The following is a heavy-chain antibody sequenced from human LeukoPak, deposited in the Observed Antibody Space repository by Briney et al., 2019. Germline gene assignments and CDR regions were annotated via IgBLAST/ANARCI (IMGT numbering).Heavy chain of an antibody. CDR2: VSGTGGST. J-gene: IGHJ3*02. D-gene: IGHD6-19*01. V-gene: IGHV3-23*01. CDR3: TGGGWSTDAFDI. CDR1: GVIFSNYA. Sequence: GGSLRLSCGASGVIFSNYAMSWVRQAPGKGLEWVSSVSGTGGSTNYADSVKGRFTIPRDNSKNTLYLQMNSLRAEDTAIYYCTGGGWSTDAFDIWGQGTVVTVSS.